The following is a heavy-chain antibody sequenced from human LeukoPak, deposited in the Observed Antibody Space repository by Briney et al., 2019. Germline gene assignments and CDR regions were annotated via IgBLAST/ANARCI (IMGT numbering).Heavy chain of an antibody. CDR1: GGSISSSSYY. J-gene: IGHJ5*02. CDR3: AREVNSGNYYDH. CDR2: IYYSGST. Sequence: SETLSLTCTVSGGSISSSSYYWGWIRQPPGKGLEWIGSIYYSGSTYYNPSLKSRVTILVDTSKNHFSLKLSSVTAADTAIYYCAREVNSGNYYDHWGQGTLVTVSS. V-gene: IGHV4-39*07. D-gene: IGHD1-26*01.